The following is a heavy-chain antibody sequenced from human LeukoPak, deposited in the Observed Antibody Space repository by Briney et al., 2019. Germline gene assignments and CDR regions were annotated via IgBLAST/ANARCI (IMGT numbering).Heavy chain of an antibody. J-gene: IGHJ4*02. D-gene: IGHD3-9*01. CDR1: GYAFTDYY. V-gene: IGHV1-2*02. CDR3: ARDDILNGYSDY. CDR2: INPKSGGT. Sequence: ASVKVSCKASGYAFTDYYMHWVRQAPGQGLEWMGWINPKSGGTNFAQKFQGRVTMTRGPSISTAYMELSRLRPDDTAIYFCARDDILNGYSDYWGQGTLVTVSS.